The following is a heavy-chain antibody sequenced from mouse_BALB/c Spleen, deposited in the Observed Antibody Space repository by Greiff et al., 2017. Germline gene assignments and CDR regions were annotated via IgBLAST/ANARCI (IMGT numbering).Heavy chain of an antibody. CDR1: GFTFSSFG. J-gene: IGHJ3*01. CDR3: ASHTTVVAPGFAY. V-gene: IGHV5-17*02. Sequence: EVQVVESGGGLVQPGGSRKLSCAASGFTFSSFGMHWVRQAPEKGLEWVAYISSGSSTIYYADTVKGRFTISRDNPKNTLFLQMTSLRSEDTVMYYCASHTTVVAPGFAYWGQGTLVTVSA. D-gene: IGHD1-1*01. CDR2: ISSGSSTI.